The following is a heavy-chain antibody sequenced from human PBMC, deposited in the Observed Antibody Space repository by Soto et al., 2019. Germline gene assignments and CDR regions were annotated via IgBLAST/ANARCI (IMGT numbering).Heavy chain of an antibody. Sequence: QVQLVESGGGVGQPGRSLRLSCAASGFTFSSYAMHWVRQAPGKGLEGVAVISYDGSNKYYADSVKGRFTISRDNSKNTLYLQMNSLRAEDTAVYYCARVAPVIRSGLSLWGQGTLVTVSS. D-gene: IGHD2-21*01. CDR2: ISYDGSNK. V-gene: IGHV3-30-3*01. CDR3: ARVAPVIRSGLSL. J-gene: IGHJ4*02. CDR1: GFTFSSYA.